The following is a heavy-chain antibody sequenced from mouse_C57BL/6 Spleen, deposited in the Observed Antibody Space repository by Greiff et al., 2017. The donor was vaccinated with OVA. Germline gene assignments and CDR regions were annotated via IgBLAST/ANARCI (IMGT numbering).Heavy chain of an antibody. CDR1: GYTFTSYG. Sequence: VQLQQSGAELARPGASVKLSCKASGYTFTSYGISWVKQRTGQGLEWIGEIYPRSGNTYYNEKLQGKATLTADKSSSTAYMELRSLTSEDSAVYFGARIYYDAWFAYWGQGTLVTVSA. D-gene: IGHD2-4*01. J-gene: IGHJ3*01. CDR3: ARIYYDAWFAY. CDR2: IYPRSGNT. V-gene: IGHV1-81*01.